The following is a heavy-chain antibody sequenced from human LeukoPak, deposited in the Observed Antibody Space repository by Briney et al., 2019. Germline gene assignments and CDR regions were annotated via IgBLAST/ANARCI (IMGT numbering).Heavy chain of an antibody. CDR1: GFTFSRYD. CDR2: ISYDGSNK. D-gene: IGHD3-10*01. J-gene: IGHJ4*02. V-gene: IGHV3-30*18. Sequence: GGSLRLSCATSGFTFSRYDMHWVRQAPGMGLEWVAVISYDGSNKFYADSVKGRFTISRDNSKNTVYLQMNSLRAEGTAVYYCAKQMVRGQGGFDYWGQGTLVTVSS. CDR3: AKQMVRGQGGFDY.